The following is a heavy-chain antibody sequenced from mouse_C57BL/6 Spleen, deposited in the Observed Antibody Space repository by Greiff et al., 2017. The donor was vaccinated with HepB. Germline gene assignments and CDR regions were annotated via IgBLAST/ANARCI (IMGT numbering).Heavy chain of an antibody. J-gene: IGHJ4*01. CDR1: GYTFTSYW. CDR2: IDPNSGGT. Sequence: QVQLQQSGAELVKPGASVKLSCKASGYTFTSYWMHWVKQRPGRGLEWIGRIDPNSGGTKYNEKFKSKATLTVDKPSSTAYMQLSSLTSEDSAVYYCARDPSTGRDYAMDYWGQGTSVTVSS. D-gene: IGHD4-1*02. CDR3: ARDPSTGRDYAMDY. V-gene: IGHV1-72*01.